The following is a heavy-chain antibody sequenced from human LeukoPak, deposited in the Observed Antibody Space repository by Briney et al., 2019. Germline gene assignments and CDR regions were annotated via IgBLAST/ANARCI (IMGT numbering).Heavy chain of an antibody. CDR3: ARQYSSMHWYLDL. J-gene: IGHJ2*01. V-gene: IGHV4-59*08. CDR2: IYYSGST. D-gene: IGHD6-13*01. CDR1: GGSISSYY. Sequence: SETLSLTCTVSGGSISSYYWSWIRQPPGKGLEWIGCIYYSGSTNYNPSLKSRVTMSVDTSKNQFSLKLRSVTAADTAVYYCARQYSSMHWYLDLWGRGTLVTVSS.